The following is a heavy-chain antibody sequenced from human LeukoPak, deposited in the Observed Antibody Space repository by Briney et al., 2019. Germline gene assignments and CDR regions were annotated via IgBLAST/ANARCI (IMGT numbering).Heavy chain of an antibody. Sequence: ASVKVSCKASGYTFTSYGISWVRQAPGQGLEWMGWISAYNGNTNYAQKLQGRVTMTTDTSTSTAYMELRSLRADDTAVYYCARDVGEYCSSTNCYASHYWGQGTLVTVSS. CDR1: GYTFTSYG. V-gene: IGHV1-18*01. CDR2: ISAYNGNT. J-gene: IGHJ4*02. D-gene: IGHD2-2*01. CDR3: ARDVGEYCSSTNCYASHY.